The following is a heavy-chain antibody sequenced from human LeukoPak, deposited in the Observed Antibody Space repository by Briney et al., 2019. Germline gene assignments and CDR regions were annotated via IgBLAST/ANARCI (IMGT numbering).Heavy chain of an antibody. J-gene: IGHJ4*02. D-gene: IGHD3-22*01. Sequence: SGTLSLTCAVAGASFSNINWWSWVSQPPGEGMGWIGENYHSGTNNYKPSLKSRATISVDKSKNQCSLKLSSVTAADTAVYYCASRAPRDNYNRYLPIDYWGQGTLVTVSS. V-gene: IGHV4-4*02. CDR1: GASFSNINW. CDR3: ASRAPRDNYNRYLPIDY. CDR2: NYHSGTN.